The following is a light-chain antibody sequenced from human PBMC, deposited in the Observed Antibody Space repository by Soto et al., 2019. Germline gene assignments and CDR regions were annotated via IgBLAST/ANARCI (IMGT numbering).Light chain of an antibody. CDR3: QQRSN. CDR2: DAS. J-gene: IGKJ3*01. Sequence: EMVLTQSPATLSLSTEERATLSCRASQSVSSYLAWYQQKPGQAPRLLIYDASNRATGIPARFSGSGSGTNFTLTISSLEPEDFAVYYCQQRSNFGPGTKVDIK. V-gene: IGKV3-11*01. CDR1: QSVSSY.